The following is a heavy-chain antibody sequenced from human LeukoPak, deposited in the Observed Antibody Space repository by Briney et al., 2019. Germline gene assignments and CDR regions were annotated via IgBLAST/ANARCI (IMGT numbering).Heavy chain of an antibody. V-gene: IGHV3-23*01. Sequence: GGSLRLSCAASGFTFSSFAMTWVRQAPGKGLEWVLIISASGGTTDYADSVKGRFTISRGNSKNTLYLQMNSLRADDTAVYYCAKTGAVAYSSVVYWGQGTLVTVSS. CDR1: GFTFSSFA. D-gene: IGHD2-15*01. CDR2: ISASGGTT. CDR3: AKTGAVAYSSVVY. J-gene: IGHJ4*02.